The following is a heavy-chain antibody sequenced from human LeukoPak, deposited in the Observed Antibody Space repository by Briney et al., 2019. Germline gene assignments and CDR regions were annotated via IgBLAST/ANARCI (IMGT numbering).Heavy chain of an antibody. J-gene: IGHJ4*02. D-gene: IGHD3-9*01. CDR3: ARGVLRYFDWATGGNDY. CDR2: IKQDGSEK. V-gene: IGHV3-7*01. CDR1: GFTFSSYW. Sequence: PGGSLRLSCAASGFTFSSYWMIWVRQAPGKGLEGVANIKQDGSEKYYVDSVKGRFTISRDNAKNSLYLQMNSLRAEDTAVYYCARGVLRYFDWATGGNDYWGQGTLVTVSS.